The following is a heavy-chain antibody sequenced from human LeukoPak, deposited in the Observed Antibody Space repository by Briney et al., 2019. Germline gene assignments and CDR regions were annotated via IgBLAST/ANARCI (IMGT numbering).Heavy chain of an antibody. CDR1: GGSISSSSYY. V-gene: IGHV4-39*01. J-gene: IGHJ5*02. D-gene: IGHD3-10*01. CDR3: ARLGANMVRGVSWFDP. Sequence: SETLSLTCTVSGGSISSSSYYWRWIRQPPGKGLEWIGSIYYSGSTYYNPSLKSRVTISVDTSKNQFSLKLSSVTAADTAVYYCARLGANMVRGVSWFDPWGQGTLVTVSS. CDR2: IYYSGST.